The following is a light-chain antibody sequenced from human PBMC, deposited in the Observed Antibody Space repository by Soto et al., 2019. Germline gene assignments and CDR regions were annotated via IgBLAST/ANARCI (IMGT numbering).Light chain of an antibody. CDR3: SSYTGSGINTVV. CDR2: EDD. CDR1: SGRVASNY. J-gene: IGLJ2*01. Sequence: NFMLTQPHSVSESPGKTVTISCTRSSGRVASNYVQWYQQRPGSAPTTVIFEDDQRPSGVPDRFSGSIDSSSNSAFLTISGLKTEDEADYYCSSYTGSGINTVVFGGGTQLTVL. V-gene: IGLV6-57*04.